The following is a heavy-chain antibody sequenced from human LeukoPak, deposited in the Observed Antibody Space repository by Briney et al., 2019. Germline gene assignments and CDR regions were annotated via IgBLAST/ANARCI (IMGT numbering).Heavy chain of an antibody. CDR2: ISTSSSYI. J-gene: IGHJ3*02. V-gene: IGHV3-21*01. CDR1: GFTFSSYS. D-gene: IGHD5-18*01. Sequence: GRSLRLSCVASGFTFSSYSMNWVRQAPGKGLEWVSFISTSSSYIHYADSVKGRFTISRDNAKNSLYLQMNSLRAEDTAVYYCAKVVDTPMILYGAFDIWGQGTMVTVAS. CDR3: AKVVDTPMILYGAFDI.